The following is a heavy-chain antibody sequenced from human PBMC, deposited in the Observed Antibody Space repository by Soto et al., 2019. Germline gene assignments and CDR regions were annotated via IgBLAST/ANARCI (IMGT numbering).Heavy chain of an antibody. CDR3: ARVGGGYQLLHAFDI. Sequence: PWGSLRLSCAASGFDFSRYWMTWVRQAPGKGLEWVANIKTDGTETHYSGSVEGRFTISRDNAKNSLYLQMNSLRAEDTAVYYCARVGGGYQLLHAFDIWGQGTMVTV. D-gene: IGHD2-2*01. CDR2: IKTDGTET. V-gene: IGHV3-7*01. CDR1: GFDFSRYW. J-gene: IGHJ3*02.